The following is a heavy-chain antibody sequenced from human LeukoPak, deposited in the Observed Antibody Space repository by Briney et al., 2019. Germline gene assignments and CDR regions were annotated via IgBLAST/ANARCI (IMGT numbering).Heavy chain of an antibody. Sequence: GRSLRLSCAASGFTFKTYTMHWVRQAPGKGPEWVAVMSNDGSDRYYADSVKGRFTISRDNSKNTLYLQMNSLRAEDSAVYYCARDNYKGEPGDILTWNWFDPWGQGTLVTVPS. CDR1: GFTFKTYT. V-gene: IGHV3-30-3*01. CDR2: MSNDGSDR. D-gene: IGHD3-9*01. CDR3: ARDNYKGEPGDILTWNWFDP. J-gene: IGHJ5*02.